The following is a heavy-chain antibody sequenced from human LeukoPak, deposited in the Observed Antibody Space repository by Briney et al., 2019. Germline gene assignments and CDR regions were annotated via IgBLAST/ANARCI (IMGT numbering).Heavy chain of an antibody. J-gene: IGHJ6*03. D-gene: IGHD2-8*01. CDR3: AHVDAYYYYMDV. CDR2: IYYSGST. CDR1: GGSISSYY. Sequence: SETLSLTCTVSGGSISSYYWSWIRQPPGKGLEWIGYIYYSGSTNYNPSLKSRVTISVDTSKNQFSLKLSSVTAADTAVYYCAHVDAYYYYMDVWGKGTTVTVSS. V-gene: IGHV4-59*01.